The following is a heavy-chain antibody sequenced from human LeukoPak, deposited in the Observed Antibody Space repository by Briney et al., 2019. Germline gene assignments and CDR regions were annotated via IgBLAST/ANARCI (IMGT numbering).Heavy chain of an antibody. V-gene: IGHV4-39*01. CDR2: IYYSGST. D-gene: IGHD3-22*01. J-gene: IGHJ4*02. CDR1: GGSISSSSYY. Sequence: SETLSLTCTVSGGSISSSSYYWGWIRQPPGKGLEWTGSIYYSGSTYYNPSLKSRVTISVDTSKNQFSLKLSSVTAADTAVYYCARHKGYYDSSGYCDYWGQGTLVTVSS. CDR3: ARHKGYYDSSGYCDY.